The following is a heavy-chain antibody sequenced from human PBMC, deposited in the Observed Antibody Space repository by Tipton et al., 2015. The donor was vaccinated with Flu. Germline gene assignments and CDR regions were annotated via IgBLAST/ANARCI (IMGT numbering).Heavy chain of an antibody. CDR1: GGSMSSFY. V-gene: IGHV4-4*07. J-gene: IGHJ4*02. CDR2: MYVSGST. D-gene: IGHD6-19*01. CDR3: ARGQGNSGWRYFDY. Sequence: GLVKPSETLSLTCTVSGGSMSSFYWTWIRQPAGKGLEWIGRMYVSGSTKYNPSLKSRVTMSVDTSKNQFSLKLSSVTAADTAVYYCARGQGNSGWRYFDYWGQGTLVTVSS.